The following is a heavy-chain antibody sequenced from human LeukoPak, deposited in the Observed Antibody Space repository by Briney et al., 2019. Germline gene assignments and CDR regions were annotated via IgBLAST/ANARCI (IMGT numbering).Heavy chain of an antibody. CDR3: ARDESVFDRGLYFEY. V-gene: IGHV3-11*01. Sequence: GGSLRLSCAASGFTFSDYYMSWIRQAPGKGLEWVSYISGSGLIVSYADSVKGRFTIPRDNAKHTLYLHKNSLMLEDTAMYYCARDESVFDRGLYFEYWGQGALVTVSS. J-gene: IGHJ4*02. D-gene: IGHD5/OR15-5a*01. CDR1: GFTFSDYY. CDR2: ISGSGLIV.